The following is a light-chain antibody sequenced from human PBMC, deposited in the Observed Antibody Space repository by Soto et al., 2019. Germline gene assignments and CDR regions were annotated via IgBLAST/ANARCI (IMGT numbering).Light chain of an antibody. V-gene: IGLV2-14*03. Sequence: QSALTQPASVSGSPGQSITISCTGTSSDVGGYHYVSWYQHHPGKAPKLMIYDVSNRPSGVSNRFSGSKSGNTASLTISGLQAEDEADYYCSSYTSSSTLDVFGTGTKVTVL. CDR2: DVS. J-gene: IGLJ1*01. CDR1: SSDVGGYHY. CDR3: SSYTSSSTLDV.